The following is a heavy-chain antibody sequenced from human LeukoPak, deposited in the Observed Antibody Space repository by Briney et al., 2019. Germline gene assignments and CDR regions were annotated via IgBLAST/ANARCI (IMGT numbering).Heavy chain of an antibody. D-gene: IGHD1-26*01. J-gene: IGHJ1*01. CDR3: AKALRSGSYWGDYFQH. V-gene: IGHV3-23*01. CDR1: GFTFSSYA. CDR2: ISGSGGST. Sequence: PGGSLRLSCAASGFTFSSYAMSWVRQAPGKGLEWVSAISGSGGSTYYADSVKGRFTISRDNSKNTLYLQMNSLRAEDTAVYYCAKALRSGSYWGDYFQHWGQGTLVTVSS.